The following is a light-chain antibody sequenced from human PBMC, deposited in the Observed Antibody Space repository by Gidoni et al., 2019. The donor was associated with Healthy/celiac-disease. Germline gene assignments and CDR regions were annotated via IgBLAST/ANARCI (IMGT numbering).Light chain of an antibody. CDR2: DAS. V-gene: IGKV3-11*01. CDR3: QQRSNWPIT. CDR1: QSVSSY. J-gene: IGKJ5*01. Sequence: EIVLTQSPATLSVSPGERSTLSDRAIQSVSSYLAWYQQKPGQAPRLLIYDASNRATGIPARFSGSGSVTDFTLTISSLEPEDFAVYYCQQRSNWPITFXXXTRLEIK.